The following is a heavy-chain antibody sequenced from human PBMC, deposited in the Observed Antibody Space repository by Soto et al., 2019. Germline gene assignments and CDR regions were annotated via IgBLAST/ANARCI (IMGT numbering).Heavy chain of an antibody. CDR3: ARGEGYIVATSSYYYYGMDV. Sequence: QVQLVQSGAEVKKPGSSVKVSCKASGGTFSSYAISWVRQAPGQGLEWMGGIIPIFGTANYAQKFQGRVTIAADESTSTAYMELGSLRSEDTAVYYCARGEGYIVATSSYYYYGMDVWGQGTTVTVSS. CDR2: IIPIFGTA. J-gene: IGHJ6*02. D-gene: IGHD5-12*01. V-gene: IGHV1-69*01. CDR1: GGTFSSYA.